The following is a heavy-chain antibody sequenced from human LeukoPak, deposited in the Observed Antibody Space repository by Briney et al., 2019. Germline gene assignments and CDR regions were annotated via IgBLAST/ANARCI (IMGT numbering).Heavy chain of an antibody. CDR1: GFTFSTYV. V-gene: IGHV3-23*01. D-gene: IGHD5-12*01. Sequence: GGSLRLSCAASGFTFSTYVMSWVRQAPGKGLEWVSGISGSGDNTYYTDSVKGRFTISRDNSKNTLYLQMNSLRAEDTAVYYCAKGSGYDTDFDYWGQGTLVSVSS. CDR2: ISGSGDNT. CDR3: AKGSGYDTDFDY. J-gene: IGHJ4*02.